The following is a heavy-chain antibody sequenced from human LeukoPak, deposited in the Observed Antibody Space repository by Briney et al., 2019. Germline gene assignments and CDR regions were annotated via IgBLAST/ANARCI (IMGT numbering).Heavy chain of an antibody. CDR3: ARVASDSSGWYHFDY. J-gene: IGHJ4*02. Sequence: GGSLRLSCAASGFTVSDNYMGWVRQAPGKGLEWVSVIYSGGNTYYADSVKGRFIISRDSSKNTLYLQMNSLRAEDTAVYHCARVASDSSGWYHFDYWGQGTLVTVSS. CDR2: IYSGGNT. V-gene: IGHV3-53*01. CDR1: GFTVSDNY. D-gene: IGHD6-19*01.